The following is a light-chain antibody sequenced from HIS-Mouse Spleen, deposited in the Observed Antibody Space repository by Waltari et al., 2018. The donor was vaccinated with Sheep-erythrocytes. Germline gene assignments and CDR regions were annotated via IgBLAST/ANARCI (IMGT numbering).Light chain of an antibody. CDR2: DVS. CDR3: QAWDSSTAVV. Sequence: QSALTQPRSVSGSPGQSVTISCTGTSSDVGGYNYVSWYHQHPGKAPKLMIYDVSRRPSGVPDRFSGSKSGNTASLTISGLQAEDEADYYCQAWDSSTAVVFGGGTKLTVL. J-gene: IGLJ2*01. CDR1: SSDVGGYNY. V-gene: IGLV2-11*01.